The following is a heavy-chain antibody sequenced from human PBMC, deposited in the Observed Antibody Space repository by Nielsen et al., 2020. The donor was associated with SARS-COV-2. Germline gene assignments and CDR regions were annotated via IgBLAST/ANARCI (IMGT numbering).Heavy chain of an antibody. J-gene: IGHJ4*02. CDR1: GFTFSNAW. V-gene: IGHV3-15*01. D-gene: IGHD3-3*01. Sequence: GGSLRLSCAASGFTFSNAWMSWVRQAPGKGLEWVGRIKSKTDGGTTDYAAPVKGRFTISRDDSKNTLYLQMNSLKTEDTAVYYCTTAPDYDFWSGYYKFNYWGQGTLVTVSS. CDR3: TTAPDYDFWSGYYKFNY. CDR2: IKSKTDGGTT.